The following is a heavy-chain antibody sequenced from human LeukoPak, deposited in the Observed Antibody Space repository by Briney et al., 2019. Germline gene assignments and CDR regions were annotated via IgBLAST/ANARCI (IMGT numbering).Heavy chain of an antibody. V-gene: IGHV3-21*04. J-gene: IGHJ4*02. Sequence: AGGSLRLSCAASGFTFSSYSMNWVRQAPGKGLEWVSSISSSSSYIYYADSVKGRFTISRDNSKNTLYLQMNSLRAEDTAVYYCAKSGLNRFDYWGQGTLVTVSS. CDR3: AKSGLNRFDY. CDR1: GFTFSSYS. CDR2: ISSSSSYI. D-gene: IGHD2-15*01.